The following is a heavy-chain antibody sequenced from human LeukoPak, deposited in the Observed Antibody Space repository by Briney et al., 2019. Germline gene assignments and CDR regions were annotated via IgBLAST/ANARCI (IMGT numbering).Heavy chain of an antibody. D-gene: IGHD4-23*01. V-gene: IGHV4-34*01. Sequence: SETLSLTCTVYGGSFSGYYWSWIRQPPGKGLEWIGEINHSGSTNYNPSLKSRVTISVDTSKNQFSLKLSSVTAADTAVYYCARHEYGGRGVDYWGQGTLVTVSS. J-gene: IGHJ4*02. CDR1: GGSFSGYY. CDR3: ARHEYGGRGVDY. CDR2: INHSGST.